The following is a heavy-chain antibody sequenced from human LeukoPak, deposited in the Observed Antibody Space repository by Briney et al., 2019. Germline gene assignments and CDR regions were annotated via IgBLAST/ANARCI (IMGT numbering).Heavy chain of an antibody. D-gene: IGHD3-16*01. CDR3: ARDPSGGYVPYFDY. CDR2: IIPILGIT. CDR1: GGTFSSYA. J-gene: IGHJ4*02. Sequence: GASVKVSCKASGGTFSSYAISWVRQAPGQGFEWSGRIIPILGITNYAQKFQGRVTITADKSTSTAYMELSSLRSDDTAVYYCARDPSGGYVPYFDYWGQGTLVTVSS. V-gene: IGHV1-69*04.